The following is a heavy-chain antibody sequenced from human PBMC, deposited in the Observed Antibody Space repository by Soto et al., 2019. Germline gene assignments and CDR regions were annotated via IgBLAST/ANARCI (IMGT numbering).Heavy chain of an antibody. CDR3: ARGSYDILTGYQFYYGMDV. Sequence: SETLSLTCTVSGGSISSGGYYWSWIRQHPGKGLEWIGYIYYSGSTYYNPSLKSRVTISVDTSKNQFSLKLSSVTAADTAVYYCARGSYDILTGYQFYYGMDVWGQGTTVTVSS. CDR2: IYYSGST. D-gene: IGHD3-9*01. V-gene: IGHV4-31*03. CDR1: GGSISSGGYY. J-gene: IGHJ6*02.